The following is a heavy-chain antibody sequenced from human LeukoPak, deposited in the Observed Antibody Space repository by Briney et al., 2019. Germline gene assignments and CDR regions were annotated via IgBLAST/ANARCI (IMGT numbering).Heavy chain of an antibody. J-gene: IGHJ4*02. Sequence: GGSLRLSCATSGFTFSSYSMTWVRRAPGKGLEWVANIKEDGSEKYYVDSVKGRFTISRDNAENSLYLQMNSLRAEDTAVYYCAKNWGYFDYWGQGILVTVSS. D-gene: IGHD7-27*01. V-gene: IGHV3-7*05. CDR3: AKNWGYFDY. CDR1: GFTFSSYS. CDR2: IKEDGSEK.